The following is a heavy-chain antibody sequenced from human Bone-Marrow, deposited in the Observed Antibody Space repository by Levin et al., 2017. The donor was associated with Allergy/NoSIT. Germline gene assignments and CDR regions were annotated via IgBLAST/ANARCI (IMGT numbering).Heavy chain of an antibody. J-gene: IGHJ4*02. D-gene: IGHD1-1*01. V-gene: IGHV3-48*01. CDR1: GFSFNPNA. Sequence: PGESMKISCTASGFSFNPNAMNWVRQAPGKGLEWISYISPPGDSVSYADSVKGRFTISRDKAMGSLYLQMNNLSPDDSAVYYCARKFYNKLDIWGQGTLVTVSS. CDR2: ISPPGDSV. CDR3: ARKFYNKLDI.